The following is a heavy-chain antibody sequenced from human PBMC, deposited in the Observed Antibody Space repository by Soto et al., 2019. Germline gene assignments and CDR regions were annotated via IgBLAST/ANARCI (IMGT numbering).Heavy chain of an antibody. Sequence: PGESLKISCKGSGYSFTSYWIGWVRQMPGKGLEWMGIIYPGDSDTRYSPSFQGQVTISADKSISTAYLQWSSLNASDTAMYYCATAHCSSTSCFNWFDSWGQGPLVTVSS. D-gene: IGHD2-2*01. J-gene: IGHJ5*01. CDR3: ATAHCSSTSCFNWFDS. V-gene: IGHV5-51*01. CDR1: GYSFTSYW. CDR2: IYPGDSDT.